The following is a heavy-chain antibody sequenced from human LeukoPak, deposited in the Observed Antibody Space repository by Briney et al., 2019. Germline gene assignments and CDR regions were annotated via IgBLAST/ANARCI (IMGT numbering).Heavy chain of an antibody. D-gene: IGHD6-13*01. CDR2: ISSSSSYI. Sequence: GGSLRLSCAASGFTFSSYSMNWVRQAPGKGLEWVSSISSSSSYIYYADSVKGRFTISRGNAKNSLYLQMNSLRAEDTAVYYCARVVAAAGFDYWGQGTLVTVSS. V-gene: IGHV3-21*01. J-gene: IGHJ4*02. CDR3: ARVVAAAGFDY. CDR1: GFTFSSYS.